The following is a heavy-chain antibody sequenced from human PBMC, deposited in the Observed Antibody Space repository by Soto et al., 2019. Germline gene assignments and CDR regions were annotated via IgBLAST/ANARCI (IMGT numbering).Heavy chain of an antibody. CDR3: ARASRIEDFWSGQYYYYYYMDV. CDR1: GFTFSSYW. J-gene: IGHJ6*03. Sequence: GESLKISCAASGFTFSSYWMSWVRQAPGKGLEWVANIKQDGSEKYYVDSVKGRFTISRDNAKNSLYLQMNSLRAEDTAVYYCARASRIEDFWSGQYYYYYYMDVWGKGTTVTVSS. D-gene: IGHD3-3*01. CDR2: IKQDGSEK. V-gene: IGHV3-7*01.